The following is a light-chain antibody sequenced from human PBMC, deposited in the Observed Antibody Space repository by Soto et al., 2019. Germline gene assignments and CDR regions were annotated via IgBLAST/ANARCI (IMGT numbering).Light chain of an antibody. CDR3: LQDYSYPRT. CDR2: ATS. J-gene: IGKJ1*01. CDR1: QGIRND. V-gene: IGKV1-6*01. Sequence: AIQMTQSPSSLSASVGDRVTITCRASQGIRNDLGWYQQXXXXAPKLLIYATSNLQTGVPSRFSGSGSGTDFTLTISSLQPEDFATYYCLQDYSYPRTFGQGTKVEIK.